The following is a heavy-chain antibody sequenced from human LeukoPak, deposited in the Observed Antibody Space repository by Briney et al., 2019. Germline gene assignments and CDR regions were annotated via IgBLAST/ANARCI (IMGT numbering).Heavy chain of an antibody. Sequence: GASVKVSCKASGYTFTSYGISWVRQAPGQGLEWMGWISAYNGNTNYAQKLQGRVTMTTDTSTSTAYMELRSLRSDDTAVYYCAKTTVTSEEYFYYYMDVWGKGITVTVSS. V-gene: IGHV1-18*01. CDR1: GYTFTSYG. D-gene: IGHD4-17*01. CDR3: AKTTVTSEEYFYYYMDV. J-gene: IGHJ6*03. CDR2: ISAYNGNT.